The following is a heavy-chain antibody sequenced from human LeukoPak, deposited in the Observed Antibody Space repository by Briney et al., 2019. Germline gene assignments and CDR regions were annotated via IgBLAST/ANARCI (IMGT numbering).Heavy chain of an antibody. J-gene: IGHJ4*02. V-gene: IGHV4-39*01. CDR3: ARYPTAMVSFDY. CDR1: GGSISSSDYY. Sequence: SETLSLTCTVSGGSISSSDYYWGWIRQPPGKGLEWIASIYYSGNTYYNPSLESRVTISVDTSKNQFSLRLSFLTAADPAVYYCARYPTAMVSFDYWGQGTLVTVSS. CDR2: IYYSGNT. D-gene: IGHD5-18*01.